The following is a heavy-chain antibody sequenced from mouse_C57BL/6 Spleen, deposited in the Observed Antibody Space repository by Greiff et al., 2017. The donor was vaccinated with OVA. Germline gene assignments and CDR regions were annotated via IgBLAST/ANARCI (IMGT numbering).Heavy chain of an antibody. CDR2: INPNNGGT. J-gene: IGHJ1*03. CDR1: GYTFTDYY. Sequence: VQLKQSGPELVKPGASVKISCKASGYTFTDYYMNWVKQSHGKSLEWIGDINPNNGGTSYNQKFKGKATLTVDKSSSTAYMELRSLTSEDSAVYYCASTLKCYGSSPAYFDVWGTGTTVTVSS. CDR3: ASTLKCYGSSPAYFDV. D-gene: IGHD1-1*01. V-gene: IGHV1-26*01.